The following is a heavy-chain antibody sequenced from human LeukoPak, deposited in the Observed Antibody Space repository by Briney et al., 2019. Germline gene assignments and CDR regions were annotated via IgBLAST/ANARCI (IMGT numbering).Heavy chain of an antibody. D-gene: IGHD3-10*01. CDR1: GFTFSSYW. Sequence: GGSLRLSCAASGFTFSSYWMNRVRQAPGKGLECVANIKQDGSEKYYVDSVKGRFTISRDNAKNSLYLQMNSLRVEDTAVYYCARVRGSKSMDVWGQGTTVTVSS. CDR2: IKQDGSEK. CDR3: ARVRGSKSMDV. J-gene: IGHJ6*02. V-gene: IGHV3-7*01.